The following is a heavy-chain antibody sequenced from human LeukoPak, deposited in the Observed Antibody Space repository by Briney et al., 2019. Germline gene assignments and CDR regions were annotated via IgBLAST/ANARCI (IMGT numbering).Heavy chain of an antibody. V-gene: IGHV4-39*07. J-gene: IGHJ4*02. CDR2: IYYSGST. Sequence: SETLSLTCTVSGGSISSSSYYWGWLRQPPGTGLEWIGSIYYSGSTYYNPSLKSRVTISVDTSKNQFSLKLSSVTAADTAVYYCARDLPYDFWSGYYQYYFDYWGQGTLVTVSS. CDR3: ARDLPYDFWSGYYQYYFDY. CDR1: GGSISSSSYY. D-gene: IGHD3-3*01.